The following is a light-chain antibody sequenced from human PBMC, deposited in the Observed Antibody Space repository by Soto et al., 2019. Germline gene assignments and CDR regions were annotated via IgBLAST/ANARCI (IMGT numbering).Light chain of an antibody. CDR2: WAS. V-gene: IGKV4-1*01. J-gene: IGKJ5*01. Sequence: DIVMTQSPDSLAVSLGERATINCKSSQGVLYSSNNKNYLAWYQQKPGQPPKLLIYWASTRESGVPDRFSGSGSGTDFTLTINSLQAEDVAVYYCQQYYSTPPITFGQGTRLEIK. CDR1: QGVLYSSNNKNY. CDR3: QQYYSTPPIT.